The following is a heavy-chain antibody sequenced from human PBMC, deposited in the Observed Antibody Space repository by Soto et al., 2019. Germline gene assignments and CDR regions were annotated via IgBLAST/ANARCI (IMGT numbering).Heavy chain of an antibody. CDR2: IYHSGST. D-gene: IGHD3-9*01. CDR1: GGSISSSNW. Sequence: SETLSLTCAVSGGSISSSNWWSWVRQPPGKGLEWIGEIYHSGSTNYNPSLKSRVTISVDXXXXXXXXXXXXXXXXXXXXXYXXXXXXXDILTGYTTGPYGMDVWGQGTTVTVAS. CDR3: XXXXXXDILTGYTTGPYGMDV. J-gene: IGHJ6*02. V-gene: IGHV4-4*02.